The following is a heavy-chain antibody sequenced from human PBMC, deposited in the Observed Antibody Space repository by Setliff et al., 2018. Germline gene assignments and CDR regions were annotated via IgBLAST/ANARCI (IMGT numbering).Heavy chain of an antibody. Sequence: GGSLRLSCVGSGFSFSTYSMAWVRQAPGKGLQWVSGIYGGGGNGGRNTFYADSVKGRFTISRDNSKNTVYLQMNSLSAEDTALYHCAKDRVPDGIWDFDSWGPGSLVTVSS. V-gene: IGHV3-23*03. D-gene: IGHD1-20*01. CDR1: GFSFSTYS. J-gene: IGHJ5*01. CDR2: IYGGGGNGGRNT. CDR3: AKDRVPDGIWDFDS.